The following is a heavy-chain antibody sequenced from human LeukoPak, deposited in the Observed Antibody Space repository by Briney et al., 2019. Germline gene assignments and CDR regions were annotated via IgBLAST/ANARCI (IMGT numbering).Heavy chain of an antibody. J-gene: IGHJ6*02. CDR1: GGSISSYY. CDR3: ARGYQQLVGPYYYYGMDV. CDR2: IYTSGST. D-gene: IGHD6-13*01. Sequence: SETLSLTCTVSGGSISSYYWSWIRQPAGKGLEWIGSIYTSGSTNYNPSLKSRVTMSVDTSKNQFSLKLSSVTAADTAVYYCARGYQQLVGPYYYYGMDVWGQGTTVTVSS. V-gene: IGHV4-4*07.